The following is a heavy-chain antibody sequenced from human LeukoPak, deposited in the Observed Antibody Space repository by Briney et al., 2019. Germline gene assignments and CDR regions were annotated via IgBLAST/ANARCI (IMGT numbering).Heavy chain of an antibody. J-gene: IGHJ4*02. CDR3: ARAETLAAIYFDF. CDR1: GGSISPYY. CDR2: IFYSGIT. V-gene: IGHV4-59*01. Sequence: PETLSLTCSVSGGSISPYYWSWIRQPPGKGLEWIGYIFYSGITTYNPSLKSRVSISLDSSKNQFFLRLTSVTAADTAIYYCARAETLAAIYFDFWGQGRLVTVSS. D-gene: IGHD6-25*01.